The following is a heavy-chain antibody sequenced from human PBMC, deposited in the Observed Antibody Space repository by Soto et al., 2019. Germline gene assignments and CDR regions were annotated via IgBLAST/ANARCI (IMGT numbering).Heavy chain of an antibody. CDR3: AREQNKNTFGGANLKY. D-gene: IGHD3-16*01. V-gene: IGHV1-2*04. CDR2: INPNSGGT. J-gene: IGHJ4*02. CDR1: GYTFTGYY. Sequence: GASVKVSCKASGYTFTGYYMHWVRQAPGQGLEWMGWINPNSGGTNYAQKFQGWVTMTRDTSISTAYMELSRLRSDDTAVYYCAREQNKNTFGGANLKYWGQGTLVTVSS.